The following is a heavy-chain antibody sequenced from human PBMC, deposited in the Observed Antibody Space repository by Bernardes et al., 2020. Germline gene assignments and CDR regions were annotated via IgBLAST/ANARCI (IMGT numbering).Heavy chain of an antibody. J-gene: IGHJ4*02. V-gene: IGHV4-4*02. D-gene: IGHD3-22*01. CDR3: TRGRSSALFDY. CDR2: IYHSGST. CDR1: GGSFDGSHW. Sequence: SETLSLTCAVSGGSFDGSHWWNWVRQPPGKGLEWIGEIYHSGSTNYNPSLKSRVTMSVDRSKKQFSLNLSSVTAADTAVYYCTRGRSSALFDYWGQGTLVTVSS.